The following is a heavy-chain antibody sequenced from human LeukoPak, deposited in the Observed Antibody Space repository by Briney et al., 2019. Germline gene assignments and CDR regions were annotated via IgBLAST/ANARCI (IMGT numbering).Heavy chain of an antibody. CDR1: GFTFSSYS. CDR2: ISSTSTM. J-gene: IGHJ4*02. Sequence: GGSLRLSCAASGFTFSSYSMNWVRQAPGKGLEWISYISSTSTMYYADSVRGRFTISRDNAKNSLYLQMNSLRVEDTAVYHCARGWFEDSPREFDYWGQGTLVTVSS. CDR3: ARGWFEDSPREFDY. V-gene: IGHV3-48*01. D-gene: IGHD3-10*01.